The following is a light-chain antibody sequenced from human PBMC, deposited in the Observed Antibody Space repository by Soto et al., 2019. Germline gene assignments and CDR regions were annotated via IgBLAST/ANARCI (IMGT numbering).Light chain of an antibody. CDR1: QTISSW. V-gene: IGKV1-5*03. CDR3: QQYNSYWT. Sequence: DIQMTQSPYTLSASVGDRVTITCRASQTISSWLAWYQQKPGKAPKLLIYKASSLESEVPSRFSGSGYGTEFTLTISSLQPDDFATYYCQQYNSYWTFGQGTKVDI. CDR2: KAS. J-gene: IGKJ1*01.